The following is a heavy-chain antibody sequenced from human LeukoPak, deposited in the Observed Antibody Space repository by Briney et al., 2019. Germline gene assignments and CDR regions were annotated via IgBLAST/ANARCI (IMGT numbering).Heavy chain of an antibody. J-gene: IGHJ4*02. D-gene: IGHD4-23*01. CDR1: GFTFDNYA. CDR2: ISWNSGTI. CDR3: AKAQDYGGKNYFDY. V-gene: IGHV3-9*03. Sequence: GGSLRFYCAASGFTFDNYAMHWVRQAPGKGLEWVSGISWNSGTIGYGDSVKGRFTISRDNAKSSLYLQMNSLRAEDMAVYYCAKAQDYGGKNYFDYWGQGTLVTVSS.